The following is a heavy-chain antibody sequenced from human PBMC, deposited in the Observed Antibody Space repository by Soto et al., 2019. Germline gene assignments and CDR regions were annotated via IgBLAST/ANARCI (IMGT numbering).Heavy chain of an antibody. J-gene: IGHJ4*02. Sequence: SETLSLTCTVSGGSISSGGYSWSWIRQPPGKGLEWIGYIYHSGSTYYNPSLKSRVTISVDTSKNQFSLKLDSVTAAVTAVYFCERHSIWLLLSDYWGQGSLVTVSS. V-gene: IGHV4-30-2*03. CDR1: GGSISSGGYS. D-gene: IGHD3-22*01. CDR2: IYHSGST. CDR3: ERHSIWLLLSDY.